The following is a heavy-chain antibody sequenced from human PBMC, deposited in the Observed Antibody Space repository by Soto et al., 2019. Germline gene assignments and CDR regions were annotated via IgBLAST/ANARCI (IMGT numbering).Heavy chain of an antibody. CDR2: ISSSSGLI. J-gene: IGHJ4*02. D-gene: IGHD6-19*01. CDR3: AREVQWLIDY. Sequence: GGSLRLSCAASGFAFSTYSMNWVRQAPGKGLEWISYISSSSGLIHYADSVRGRFTISRDNAKNSLYLQMNSLRVEDTAAYYCAREVQWLIDYWGQGSLVTVSS. V-gene: IGHV3-48*01. CDR1: GFAFSTYS.